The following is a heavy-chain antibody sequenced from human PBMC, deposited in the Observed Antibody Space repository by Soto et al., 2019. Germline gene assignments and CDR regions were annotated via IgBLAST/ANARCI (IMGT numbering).Heavy chain of an antibody. D-gene: IGHD4-17*01. J-gene: IGHJ4*02. CDR3: ATYGDYVGVDY. CDR2: IYYSGCT. Sequence: QVQLQESGPGLVTPSQTLSLTCTVSGGSISSGDYSWNWIRQPPGKGLEWIGYIYYSGCTYYSPSLKSRVSMSVNRSKNQFSLQLSSVTAADTAVYYCATYGDYVGVDYWGQGTLVTVSS. V-gene: IGHV4-30-4*01. CDR1: GGSISSGDYS.